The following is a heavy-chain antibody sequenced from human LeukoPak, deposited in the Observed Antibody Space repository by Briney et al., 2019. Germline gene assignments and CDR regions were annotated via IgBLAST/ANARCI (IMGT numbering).Heavy chain of an antibody. D-gene: IGHD3-3*01. CDR2: IYTSGST. V-gene: IGHV4-61*02. J-gene: IGHJ5*02. CDR1: GGSISSGSYY. Sequence: PSQTLSLTCTVSGGSISSGSYYWSWIRQPAGKGLEWIGRIYTSGSTNYNPSLKSRVTISVDTSKNQFSLKLSSVTAADTAVYYCASRRLLYANWFDPWGQGTLVTVSS. CDR3: ASRRLLYANWFDP.